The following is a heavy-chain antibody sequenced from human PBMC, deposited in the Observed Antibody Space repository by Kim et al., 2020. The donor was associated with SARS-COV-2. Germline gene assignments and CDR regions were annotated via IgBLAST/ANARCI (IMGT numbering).Heavy chain of an antibody. CDR3: ARRARDYVWGSYRYNYYYYGMDV. J-gene: IGHJ6*02. D-gene: IGHD3-16*02. V-gene: IGHV3-33*01. CDR2: IWYDGSNK. Sequence: GGSLRLSCAASGFTFSSYGMHWVRQAPGKGLEWVAVIWYDGSNKYYADSVKGRFTISRDNSKNTLYLQMNSLRAEDTAVYYCARRARDYVWGSYRYNYYYYGMDVWGQGTTVTVSS. CDR1: GFTFSSYG.